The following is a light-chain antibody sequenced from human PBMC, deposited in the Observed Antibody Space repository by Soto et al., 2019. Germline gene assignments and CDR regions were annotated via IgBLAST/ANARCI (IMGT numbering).Light chain of an antibody. J-gene: IGKJ4*01. Sequence: DIQMTQSPSTVTASVGDRVTITCRASQNVNGWVAWHQQKPGRAPNLLIYKASSLESGVSSKFSGSGSGTAFTLPISSLKSDEFATYYCQQHDGQPLTFGGGTKVQL. CDR3: QQHDGQPLT. CDR1: QNVNGW. V-gene: IGKV1-5*03. CDR2: KAS.